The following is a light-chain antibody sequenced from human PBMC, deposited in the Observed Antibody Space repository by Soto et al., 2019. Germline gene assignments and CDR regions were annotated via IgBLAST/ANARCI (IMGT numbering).Light chain of an antibody. CDR3: VLYMGSGYGG. V-gene: IGLV8-61*01. Sequence: QAVVTQEPSFSVSPGGTVTLTCGLSSGSVSTSYYPSWYQQTPGQAPRTLIYSTNTRSSGVPDRCSGSILGNKAALTITGAQADDEYDYYCVLYMGSGYGGFGGGTQLTF. CDR1: SGSVSTSYY. J-gene: IGLJ3*02. CDR2: STN.